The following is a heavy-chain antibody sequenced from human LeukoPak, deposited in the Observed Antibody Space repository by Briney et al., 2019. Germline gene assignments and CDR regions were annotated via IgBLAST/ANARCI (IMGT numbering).Heavy chain of an antibody. CDR3: ARLITMVRGVMTNAFDI. CDR2: INYSGST. V-gene: IGHV4-61*01. Sequence: SEALSLTCTVSGGSVSSGSYYWSWIRQPPGKGLEWIGYINYSGSTNYNPSLKSRVTISVDTSKNQFSLKLSSVTAADTAVYYCARLITMVRGVMTNAFDIWGQGTMVTVSS. D-gene: IGHD3-10*01. J-gene: IGHJ3*02. CDR1: GGSVSSGSYY.